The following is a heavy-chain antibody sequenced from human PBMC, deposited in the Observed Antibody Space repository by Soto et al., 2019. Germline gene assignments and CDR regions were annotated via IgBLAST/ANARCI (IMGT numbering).Heavy chain of an antibody. CDR2: INAGNGNT. V-gene: IGHV1-3*01. CDR1: GYTFTSYA. J-gene: IGHJ4*02. CDR3: AKSATVPAALAY. Sequence: QVQLVQSGAEVKKPGASVKVSCKASGYTFTSYAMHWVRQAPGQRLEWMGWINAGNGNTKYSQKSQGRVTITRDTSARTDYMELSSLRSEDTAVYYCAKSATVPAALAYWGQGTLVTVSS. D-gene: IGHD2-2*01.